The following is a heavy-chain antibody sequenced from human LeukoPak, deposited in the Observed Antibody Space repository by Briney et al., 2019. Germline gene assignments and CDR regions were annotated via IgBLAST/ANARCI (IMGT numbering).Heavy chain of an antibody. CDR2: ISSSSSYI. D-gene: IGHD3-22*01. Sequence: PGGSLRLSCAASGFTFSSYSMNWVRQAPGKGLEWVSSISSSSSYIYYADSVKGRFTISRDNAKNSLYLQMNSLRAEDTALYYCAKDMGISSGYYSVADYWGQGTLVTVSS. CDR1: GFTFSSYS. J-gene: IGHJ4*02. V-gene: IGHV3-21*04. CDR3: AKDMGISSGYYSVADY.